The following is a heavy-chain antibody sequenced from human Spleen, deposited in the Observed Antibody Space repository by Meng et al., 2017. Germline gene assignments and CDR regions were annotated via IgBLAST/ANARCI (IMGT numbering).Heavy chain of an antibody. V-gene: IGHV1-2*06. CDR1: GYNFPDYY. CDR3: AREYYGDSNPEPLDL. Sequence: ASVKVSCKPSGYNFPDYYIHWVRRAPGQGLEWMGRINPKSGDTHYAQKFQARVTMTGDTSISTAYMELSGLRSDDTAMYYCAREYYGDSNPEPLDLWGRGTLVTVSS. J-gene: IGHJ2*01. D-gene: IGHD4-17*01. CDR2: INPKSGDT.